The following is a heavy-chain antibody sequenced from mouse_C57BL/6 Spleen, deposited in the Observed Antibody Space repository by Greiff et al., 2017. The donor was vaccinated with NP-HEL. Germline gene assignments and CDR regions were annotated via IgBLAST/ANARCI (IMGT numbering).Heavy chain of an antibody. CDR1: GFTFSSYG. D-gene: IGHD2-4*01. CDR2: ISSGGSYT. CDR3: ARSMITTGYAMDY. Sequence: EVKLMESGGDLVKPGGSLKLSCAASGFTFSSYGMSWVRQTPDKRLEWVATISSGGSYTYYPDSVKGRFTISRDNAKNTLYLQMSSLKSEDTAMYYCARSMITTGYAMDYWGQGTSVTVSS. V-gene: IGHV5-6*01. J-gene: IGHJ4*01.